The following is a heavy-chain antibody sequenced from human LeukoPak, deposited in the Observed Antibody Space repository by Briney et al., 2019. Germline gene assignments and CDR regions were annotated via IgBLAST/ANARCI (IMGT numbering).Heavy chain of an antibody. D-gene: IGHD3-22*01. CDR1: GFTFTIYA. J-gene: IGHJ4*02. V-gene: IGHV3-23*01. CDR3: AKDRPNYYGSDGHYYRRNGDY. CDR2: ISSTGEYT. Sequence: SVGSLRLSCAASGFTFTIYAMSWVRQAPGKGLEWVSSISSTGEYTYYTGSVKGRFTISRDNSKNTLYLHMNSLRGEDTAVYYCAKDRPNYYGSDGHYYRRNGDYWGQGTLVTVSS.